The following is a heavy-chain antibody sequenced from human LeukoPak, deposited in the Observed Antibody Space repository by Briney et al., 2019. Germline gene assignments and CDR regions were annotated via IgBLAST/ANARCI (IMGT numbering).Heavy chain of an antibody. CDR3: ASQYSSSLDY. Sequence: GGSLRLSCAASGFTVSTNYMSWVRQAPGKGLQWVSVIYSGGSTYYAGSVKGRFTISRDNSKNTLYLQMNSLRAEDTAVYYCASQYSSSLDYWGQGTLVTVSS. J-gene: IGHJ4*02. V-gene: IGHV3-66*04. CDR1: GFTVSTNY. D-gene: IGHD6-6*01. CDR2: IYSGGST.